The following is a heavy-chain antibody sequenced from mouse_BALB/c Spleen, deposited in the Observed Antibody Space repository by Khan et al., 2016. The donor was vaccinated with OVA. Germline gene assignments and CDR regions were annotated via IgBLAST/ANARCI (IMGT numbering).Heavy chain of an antibody. CDR3: AGWNYYGYYFDY. CDR1: GYSITSGYA. CDR2: ISYSGVT. Sequence: EVQLVESGPGLVKPSQSLSLTCTVTGYSITSGYAWNWIRQFPGNKLEWMGYISYSGVTSYTPSLKSRISITRDTSKNQFFLQLNSVTTEDTATYYCAGWNYYGYYFDYWGQGTTLTVSS. V-gene: IGHV3-2*02. D-gene: IGHD1-1*01. J-gene: IGHJ2*01.